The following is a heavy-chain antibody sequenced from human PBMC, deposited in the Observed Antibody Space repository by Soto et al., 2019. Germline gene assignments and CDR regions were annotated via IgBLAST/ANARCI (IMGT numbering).Heavy chain of an antibody. D-gene: IGHD3-22*01. V-gene: IGHV1-3*01. Sequence: GASVKVSCKASGYTFTSYAMHWVRQAPGQRLERMGWINAGNGNTKYSQKFQGRVTITRDTSASTAYMELSSLRSEDTAVYYCARGISGSPLLYYYDSSGYYYQWFDPWGQGTLVTVSS. J-gene: IGHJ5*02. CDR3: ARGISGSPLLYYYDSSGYYYQWFDP. CDR2: INAGNGNT. CDR1: GYTFTSYA.